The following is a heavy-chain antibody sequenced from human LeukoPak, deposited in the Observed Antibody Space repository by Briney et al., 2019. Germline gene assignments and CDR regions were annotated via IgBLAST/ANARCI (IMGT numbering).Heavy chain of an antibody. CDR1: GFTFSSYA. Sequence: GGSLRLSCAASGFTFSSYAMHWVRQAPGKGLERVAVISYDGSNKYYADSVKGRFTISRDNSKNTLELQMNSLSAEDTAVYYCAKDSYGPDNWGQGTLVTVSS. D-gene: IGHD4-17*01. CDR2: ISYDGSNK. V-gene: IGHV3-30*04. J-gene: IGHJ4*02. CDR3: AKDSYGPDN.